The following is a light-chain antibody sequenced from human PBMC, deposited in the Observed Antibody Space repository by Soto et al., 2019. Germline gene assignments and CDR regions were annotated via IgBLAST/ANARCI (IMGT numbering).Light chain of an antibody. CDR1: SSDIGHYDY. CDR2: HVT. J-gene: IGLJ1*01. CDR3: CSLTTSRTYV. V-gene: IGLV2-14*03. Sequence: QSALTQPHSVPGSPGQSVTISCTGTSSDIGHYDYVSWYQQHPGKAPKLMIYHVTYRPSGVSNRYSGSKSGNSASLTISGLQADDEADYYCCSLTTSRTYVFGSRTKVTVL.